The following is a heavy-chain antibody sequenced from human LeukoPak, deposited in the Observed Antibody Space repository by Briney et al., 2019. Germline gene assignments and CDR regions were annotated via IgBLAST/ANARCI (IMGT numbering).Heavy chain of an antibody. Sequence: GGSLRLSCTASGFTFGDYAMSWVRQAPGKGLEWVGFIRSKAYGGKTEYSASVKSRFTISRDDSKSIAYPQMDSMKTEDTAVYYCTRERYYFDYWGQGTLVTVSS. J-gene: IGHJ4*02. CDR1: GFTFGDYA. CDR3: TRERYYFDY. CDR2: IRSKAYGGKT. V-gene: IGHV3-49*04.